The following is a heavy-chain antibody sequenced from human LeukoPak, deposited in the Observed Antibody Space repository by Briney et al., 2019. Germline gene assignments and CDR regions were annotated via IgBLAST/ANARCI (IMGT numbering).Heavy chain of an antibody. CDR1: GYTFTSYA. CDR2: INTNTGNP. Sequence: ASVKVSCKASGYTFTSYAMNWVRQAPGQGLEWMGWINTNTGNPTYAQGFTGRFVFSLDTSVSTAYLQISSLKAEDTAVYYCARVNSGHYDSSGYYYVSPSLGAFDIWGQGTMDTVSS. J-gene: IGHJ3*02. V-gene: IGHV7-4-1*02. D-gene: IGHD3-22*01. CDR3: ARVNSGHYDSSGYYYVSPSLGAFDI.